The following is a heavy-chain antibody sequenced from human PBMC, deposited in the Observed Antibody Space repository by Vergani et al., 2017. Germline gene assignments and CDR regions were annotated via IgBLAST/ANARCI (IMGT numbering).Heavy chain of an antibody. CDR2: FYHRDT. J-gene: IGHJ4*02. D-gene: IGHD3-10*01. V-gene: IGHV4-38-2*01. CDR3: ARRAVHYVSGRLYNGIDR. Sequence: QVQLQQSGPGLVKPSETLSLNCAVSGYLLVSGHYWTWIRQPPGKGLEWIGSFYHRDTSYNPSLKSRVTISFDLSKNQVSLNLASVTAADTAVYYCARRAVHYVSGRLYNGIDRWGQGTLVTVSS. CDR1: GYLLVSGHY.